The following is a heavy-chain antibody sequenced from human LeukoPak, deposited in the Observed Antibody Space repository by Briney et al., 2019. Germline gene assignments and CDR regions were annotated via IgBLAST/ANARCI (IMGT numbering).Heavy chain of an antibody. CDR3: ARGRVVVTFDY. D-gene: IGHD3-22*01. CDR1: GGSFSGYY. Sequence: SETLSLTCAVYGGSFSGYYWSWVRQPPGKGVEWVGEINHSGSTNYNPSLKSRVNISVDTSKNQFSLKLSSVTAADTAVYYCARGRVVVTFDYWGQGTLVTVSS. J-gene: IGHJ4*02. CDR2: INHSGST. V-gene: IGHV4-34*01.